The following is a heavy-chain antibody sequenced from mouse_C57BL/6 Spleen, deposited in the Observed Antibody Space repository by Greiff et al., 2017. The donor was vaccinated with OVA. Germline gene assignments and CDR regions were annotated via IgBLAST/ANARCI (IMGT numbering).Heavy chain of an antibody. CDR3: ARDYGSRGDYAMDY. J-gene: IGHJ4*01. D-gene: IGHD1-1*01. CDR2: ISYDGSN. V-gene: IGHV3-6*01. CDR1: GYSITSGYY. Sequence: EVQLVESGPGLVKPSQSLSLTCSVTGYSITSGYYWNWIRQFPGNKLEWMGYISYDGSNNYNPSLKNRISITRDTSKNQFFLKLNSVTTEDTATYYCARDYGSRGDYAMDYWGQGTSVTVSS.